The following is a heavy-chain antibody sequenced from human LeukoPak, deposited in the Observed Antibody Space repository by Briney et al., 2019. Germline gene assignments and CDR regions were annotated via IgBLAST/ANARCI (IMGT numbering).Heavy chain of an antibody. J-gene: IGHJ4*02. CDR3: ARANYYDISGYDY. Sequence: PGRSLRLSCAASVFTFRRYEMNWVRQAPGKGLEWVSYLSRSGSTIYYAAPVKGRFTIHRDNAKTSLYLQMNSLRAEDTAVYYWARANYYDISGYDYWGQGTLVTVSS. D-gene: IGHD3-22*01. V-gene: IGHV3-48*03. CDR2: LSRSGSTI. CDR1: VFTFRRYE.